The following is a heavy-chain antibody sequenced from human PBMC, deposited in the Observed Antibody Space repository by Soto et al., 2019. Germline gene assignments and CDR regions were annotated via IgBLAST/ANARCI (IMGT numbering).Heavy chain of an antibody. Sequence: SETLSLTCAVYGGSFSGYYWSWIRQPPGKGLEWIGEINHSGSTNYNPSLKSRVTISVDTSKNQFSLKLSSVTAADTAVYYCARLRFLEWLGHYYYYYGMDVWGQGTTVTVSS. CDR1: GGSFSGYY. CDR3: ARLRFLEWLGHYYYYYGMDV. CDR2: INHSGST. D-gene: IGHD3-3*01. J-gene: IGHJ6*02. V-gene: IGHV4-34*01.